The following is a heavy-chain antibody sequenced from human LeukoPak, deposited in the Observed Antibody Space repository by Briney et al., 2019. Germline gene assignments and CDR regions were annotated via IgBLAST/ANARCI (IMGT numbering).Heavy chain of an antibody. Sequence: GGSLRLSCAASGFTLSSYWMNWVRQAPGKGLEWVSSISSSSSYIYYADSVKGRFTISRDNAKNSLYLQMNSLRAEDTAVYYCARERIVGATYDYGGQGTLVTVSP. CDR1: GFTLSSYW. J-gene: IGHJ4*02. CDR3: ARERIVGATYDY. CDR2: ISSSSSYI. D-gene: IGHD1-26*01. V-gene: IGHV3-21*01.